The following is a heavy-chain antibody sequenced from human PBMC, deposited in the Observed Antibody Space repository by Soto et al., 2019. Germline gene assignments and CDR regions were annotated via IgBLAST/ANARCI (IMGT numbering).Heavy chain of an antibody. CDR3: ARDLSDSSSWSNFDY. J-gene: IGHJ4*02. V-gene: IGHV1-46*01. Sequence: ASVKVSGKASGYTFTSYYMHWVRQAPGQGLEWMGIINPSGGSTSYAQKFQGRVTMTRDTSTSTVYMELSSLRSEDTAVYYCARDLSDSSSWSNFDYWGQGTLVTVSS. D-gene: IGHD6-13*01. CDR2: INPSGGST. CDR1: GYTFTSYY.